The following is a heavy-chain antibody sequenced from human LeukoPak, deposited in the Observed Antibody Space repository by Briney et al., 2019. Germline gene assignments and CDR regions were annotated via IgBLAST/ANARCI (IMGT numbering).Heavy chain of an antibody. Sequence: GASVKVSCKASGYTFSSHNINWVRQVSGHGLEWMGWMRPDTGFTGYAQKFRGRVTMTRDTSTNTSYMELSSLRSDDTAVYYCARVGFALRYFDWVRWFDPWGQGTLVTVSS. CDR2: MRPDTGFT. CDR1: GYTFSSHN. CDR3: ARVGFALRYFDWVRWFDP. J-gene: IGHJ5*02. D-gene: IGHD3-9*01. V-gene: IGHV1-8*01.